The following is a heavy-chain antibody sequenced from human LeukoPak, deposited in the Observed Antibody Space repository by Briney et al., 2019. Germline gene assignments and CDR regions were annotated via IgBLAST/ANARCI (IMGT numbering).Heavy chain of an antibody. V-gene: IGHV1-18*01. CDR1: GYTFTSYG. D-gene: IGHD3-3*02. CDR2: ISAYNGNT. CDR3: ARRLAKRMAFDP. J-gene: IGHJ5*02. Sequence: AVNVSCKASGYTFTSYGISWVRQAPGQGLDWMGWISAYNGNTNYAQRLQGRVTMTTDTSTSTAYMELRSLRSDDTAVYYCARRLAKRMAFDPWGQGTLVTVSS.